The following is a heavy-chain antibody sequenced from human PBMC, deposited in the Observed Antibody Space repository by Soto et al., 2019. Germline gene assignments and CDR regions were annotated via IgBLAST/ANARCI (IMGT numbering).Heavy chain of an antibody. Sequence: SVKVSCKAPVYTLTSYYMHLVRQAPGQGLEWMGIINPSGGSTSYAQKFQGRVTMTRDTSTSTVYMELSSLRSEDTAVYYCAREYSGSYAPFDYWGQGTLVTVSS. J-gene: IGHJ4*02. V-gene: IGHV1-46*01. CDR3: AREYSGSYAPFDY. CDR1: VYTLTSYY. D-gene: IGHD1-26*01. CDR2: INPSGGST.